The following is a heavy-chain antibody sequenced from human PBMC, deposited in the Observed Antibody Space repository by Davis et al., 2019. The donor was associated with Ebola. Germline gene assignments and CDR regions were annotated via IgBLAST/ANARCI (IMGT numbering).Heavy chain of an antibody. CDR1: GFTFSSYA. CDR3: ARRLWFGELLYLGDAFDI. V-gene: IGHV3-23*01. Sequence: GGSLRLSCAASGFTFSSYAMSWVRQAPGKGLEWVSTISGSGGSTYYADSVTGRFTISRDNSKNTLYLQMNSLRAEDTAVYYCARRLWFGELLYLGDAFDIWGQGTMVTVSS. J-gene: IGHJ3*02. CDR2: ISGSGGST. D-gene: IGHD3-10*01.